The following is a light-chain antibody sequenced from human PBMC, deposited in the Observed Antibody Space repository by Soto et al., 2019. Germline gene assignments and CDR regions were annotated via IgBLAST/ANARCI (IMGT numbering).Light chain of an antibody. J-gene: IGKJ4*01. CDR1: PSVSSSY. CDR3: QQCDNLLLA. CDR2: GAF. V-gene: IGKV3-15*01. Sequence: ISMTQSPGTLSLSPGERATLSCRASPSVSSSYLAWYQQKPGQAPSLVIYGAFTRATGIPARSSGTGSGTEFTLTISSLQSEDIATYYCQQCDNLLLALGEGTKVDIK.